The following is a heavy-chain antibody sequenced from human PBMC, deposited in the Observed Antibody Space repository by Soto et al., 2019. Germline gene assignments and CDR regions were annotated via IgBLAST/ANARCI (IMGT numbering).Heavy chain of an antibody. CDR3: ASSPLSYGMDV. CDR1: GGSFSGYY. J-gene: IGHJ6*02. CDR2: INHSGST. Sequence: PSETLSLTCAVYGGSFSGYYWSWFRQPPGKGLEWIGEINHSGSTNYNPSLKSRVTISVDTSKNHFSLKLSSVTAADTAVYYCASSPLSYGMDVWGQGTTVTVSS. V-gene: IGHV4-34*01.